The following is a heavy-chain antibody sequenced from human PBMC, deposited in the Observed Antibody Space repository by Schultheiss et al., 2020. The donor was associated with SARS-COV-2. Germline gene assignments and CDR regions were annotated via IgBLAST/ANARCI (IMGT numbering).Heavy chain of an antibody. CDR1: GGSISSGGYY. J-gene: IGHJ6*02. CDR3: ARAMGELWLGYYYYYYGMDV. Sequence: SETLSLTCTVSGGSISSGGYYWSWIRQPPGKGLEWIGYIYYSGSTNYNPSLKSRVTISVDTSKNQFSLKLSSVTAADTAEYYCARAMGELWLGYYYYYYGMDVWGQGTTVTVSS. D-gene: IGHD5-18*01. CDR2: IYYSGST. V-gene: IGHV4-61*08.